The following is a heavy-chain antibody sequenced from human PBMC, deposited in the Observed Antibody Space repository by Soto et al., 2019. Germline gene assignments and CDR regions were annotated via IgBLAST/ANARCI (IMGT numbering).Heavy chain of an antibody. V-gene: IGHV3-23*01. CDR1: GFTFSSYA. D-gene: IGHD6-19*01. CDR3: AKGPWYSSGWYDF. CDR2: ISGSGGST. Sequence: LRLSCAASGFTFSSYAMSWVRQAPGKGLEWVSAISGSGGSTYYADSVKGRFTISRDNSKNTLYLQMNSLRAEDTAVYYCAKGPWYSSGWYDFWGRGTLVTVSS. J-gene: IGHJ2*01.